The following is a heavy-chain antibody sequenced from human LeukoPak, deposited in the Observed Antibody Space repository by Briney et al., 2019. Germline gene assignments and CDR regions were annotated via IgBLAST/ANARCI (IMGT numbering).Heavy chain of an antibody. Sequence: ASVKVSCKASGYTFTGYYMHWVRQAPGQGLEWMGWINPNSGGTNYAQKFQGRVTITRNTSISTAYMELSSLRSEDTAVYYCARKGRLSRAANWFDPWGQGTLVTVSS. V-gene: IGHV1-2*02. D-gene: IGHD5-12*01. CDR2: INPNSGGT. J-gene: IGHJ5*02. CDR1: GYTFTGYY. CDR3: ARKGRLSRAANWFDP.